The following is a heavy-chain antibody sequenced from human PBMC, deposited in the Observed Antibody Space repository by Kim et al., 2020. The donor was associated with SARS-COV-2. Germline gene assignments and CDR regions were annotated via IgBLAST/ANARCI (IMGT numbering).Heavy chain of an antibody. J-gene: IGHJ6*02. Sequence: SQTLSLTCAISGDSVSSNSAAWNWIRQSPSRGLEWLGRTYYRSKWYNDYAVSVKSRITINPDTSKNQFSLQLNSVTPEDTAVYYCARAGSIVGADYYYYGMDVWGQGTTVTVSS. CDR3: ARAGSIVGADYYYYGMDV. D-gene: IGHD1-26*01. V-gene: IGHV6-1*01. CDR1: GDSVSSNSAA. CDR2: TYYRSKWYN.